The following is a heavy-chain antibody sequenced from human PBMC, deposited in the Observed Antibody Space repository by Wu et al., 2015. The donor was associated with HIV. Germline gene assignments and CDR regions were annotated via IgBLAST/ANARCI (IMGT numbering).Heavy chain of an antibody. D-gene: IGHD6-19*01. J-gene: IGHJ4*02. CDR3: ATPRSPGFSSAWPTYFDF. CDR2: IIPLFGTT. V-gene: IGHV1-69*05. Sequence: QDQLVQSGAEVKKPGSSVKISCKASGNTFNAVNWLRQAPGQGLEWMDGIIPLFGTTEYAHIFQGRVTITTDESTSTAYMRLSSLTSADTTVYYCATPRSPGFSSAWPTYFDFWGQGTLITVSS. CDR1: GNTFNA.